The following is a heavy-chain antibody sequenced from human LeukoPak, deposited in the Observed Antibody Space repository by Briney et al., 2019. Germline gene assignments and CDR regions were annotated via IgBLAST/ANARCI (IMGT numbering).Heavy chain of an antibody. J-gene: IGHJ6*02. D-gene: IGHD5-18*01. CDR2: ISGSGGST. CDR1: GFTFSSYA. Sequence: GGSLGLSCAASGFTFSSYAMTWVRQAPGKGLEWVSAISGSGGSTYYADSVKGRFSISRDSSKNTLYLQMNSLRAEDTAVYYCAKAPPDSYYYYYGMDVWGQGTTVTVSS. V-gene: IGHV3-23*01. CDR3: AKAPPDSYYYYYGMDV.